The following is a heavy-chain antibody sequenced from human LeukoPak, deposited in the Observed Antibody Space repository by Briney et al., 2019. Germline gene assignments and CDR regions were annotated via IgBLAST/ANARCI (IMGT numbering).Heavy chain of an antibody. J-gene: IGHJ4*02. CDR2: INPNRGDT. V-gene: IGHV1-2*02. D-gene: IGHD6-13*01. Sequence: ASVKVSCKASGYTFTGYYTHWVRQAPGQGLEWVGWINPNRGDTNYAQKFQGRVTMTRDTSISTAYMELSRLRSDDTAVYYCARVGEYSSSLYYFDYWGQGTLVTVSS. CDR1: GYTFTGYY. CDR3: ARVGEYSSSLYYFDY.